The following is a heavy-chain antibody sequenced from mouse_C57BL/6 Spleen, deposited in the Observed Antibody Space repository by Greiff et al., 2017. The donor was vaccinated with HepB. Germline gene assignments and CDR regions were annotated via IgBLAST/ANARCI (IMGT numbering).Heavy chain of an antibody. CDR2: IYPGDGDT. V-gene: IGHV1-82*01. J-gene: IGHJ1*03. CDR3: ARLVTPYWYFDV. Sequence: QVQLKESGPELVKPGASVKISCKASGYAFSSSWMNWVKQRPGKGLEWIGRIYPGDGDTNYNGKFKGKATLTADKSSSTAYMQLSSLTSEDSAVYFCARLVTPYWYFDVWGTGTTVTVSS. D-gene: IGHD2-2*01. CDR1: GYAFSSSW.